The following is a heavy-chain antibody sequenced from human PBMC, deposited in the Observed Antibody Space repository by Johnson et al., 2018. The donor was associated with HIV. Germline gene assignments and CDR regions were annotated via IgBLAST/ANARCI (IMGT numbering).Heavy chain of an antibody. D-gene: IGHD2-15*01. Sequence: QLVESGGGLVKPGESLRLSCAASGFTFDDYAMHWVRQAPGKGLEWVSGISWNSGSIGYADSVKGRFTISRDNAKNSLYLQMNSLRAEDTALYYCEAVVSAFDIWGQGTMVTVSS. CDR1: GFTFDDYA. CDR2: ISWNSGSI. CDR3: EAVVSAFDI. V-gene: IGHV3-9*01. J-gene: IGHJ3*02.